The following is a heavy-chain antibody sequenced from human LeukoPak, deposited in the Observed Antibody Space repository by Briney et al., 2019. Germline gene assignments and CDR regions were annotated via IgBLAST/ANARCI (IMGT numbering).Heavy chain of an antibody. J-gene: IGHJ4*02. V-gene: IGHV3-7*01. CDR3: ARDRAYKAFDY. Sequence: GGSLRLSCSASGFTFISSWMNWVRQAPGKGPEWVASITPNGSEKYYVDSVRGRFTISRDDDKNSVYLQMNSLRAEDTAVYYCARDRAYKAFDYWGQGNLVSVSS. CDR1: GFTFISSW. D-gene: IGHD5-24*01. CDR2: ITPNGSEK.